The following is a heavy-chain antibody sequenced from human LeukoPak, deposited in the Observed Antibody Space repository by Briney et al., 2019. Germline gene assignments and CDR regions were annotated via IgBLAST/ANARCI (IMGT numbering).Heavy chain of an antibody. J-gene: IGHJ5*02. Sequence: GGSLRLSCAASGFTFSSYWMHWVRQAPGXGLVWVSRINPDGTSTSYADSVKGRFTISRDNAKNTVDLQMNSLRGEDTAVYYCARDAGDCGGDCPRWFDPWGQGTLVTVSS. D-gene: IGHD2-21*02. CDR1: GFTFSSYW. CDR2: INPDGTST. CDR3: ARDAGDCGGDCPRWFDP. V-gene: IGHV3-74*01.